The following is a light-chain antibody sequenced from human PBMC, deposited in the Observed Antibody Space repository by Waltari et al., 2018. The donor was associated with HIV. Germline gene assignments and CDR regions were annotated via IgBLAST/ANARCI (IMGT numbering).Light chain of an antibody. V-gene: IGLV2-23*02. J-gene: IGLJ3*02. CDR1: SSNVGSYNL. CDR2: EVS. CDR3: CSYAGSSTFWV. Sequence: QSALTQSASVSGSPGQSLTISCTGTSSNVGSYNLFSWYQQHPGKAPKVMIYEVSKRPSGVSNRFSGSKSGNTASLTISGLQAEDEADYYCCSYAGSSTFWVFGGGTKLTVL.